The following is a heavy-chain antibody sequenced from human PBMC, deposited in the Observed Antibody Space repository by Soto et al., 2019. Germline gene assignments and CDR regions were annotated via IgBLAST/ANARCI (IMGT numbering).Heavy chain of an antibody. Sequence: QVQLVESGGGVVQPGRSLRLSCVASGFTFSTSAMHWVRQAPGKGLEWVAVISYDGSNKYYADSVKGRFTISRDNSKTTLYLQMNSLTAEDTAVYYCAREIVATIGFDYWGQGTLVTVSS. J-gene: IGHJ4*02. D-gene: IGHD5-12*01. CDR3: AREIVATIGFDY. CDR2: ISYDGSNK. V-gene: IGHV3-30-3*01. CDR1: GFTFSTSA.